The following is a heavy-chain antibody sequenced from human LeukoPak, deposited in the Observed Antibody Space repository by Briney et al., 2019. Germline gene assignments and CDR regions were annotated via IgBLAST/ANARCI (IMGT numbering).Heavy chain of an antibody. Sequence: GGSLRLSCAASGFTFSSSAMSWVRQAPGKGLAWVSSISGSGGSIYYADSVKGRFTISRDNSKNTLYLQMNSLRAEDTAVYCCAKDRDDSSGFYHDYWGQGTLVTVSS. V-gene: IGHV3-23*01. CDR3: AKDRDDSSGFYHDY. D-gene: IGHD3-22*01. CDR1: GFTFSSSA. J-gene: IGHJ4*02. CDR2: ISGSGGSI.